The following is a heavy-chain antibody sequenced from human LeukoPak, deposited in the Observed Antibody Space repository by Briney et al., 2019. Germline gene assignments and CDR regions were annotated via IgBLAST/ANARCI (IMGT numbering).Heavy chain of an antibody. Sequence: SETLSLTCTVSGYSISSGYYWGWIRQPPGKGLEWIGSIYHSGSTYYNPSLKSRVTISVDTSKNQFSLKLSSVTAADTAVYYCAREYSSSWYAGGVYYYYYMDVWGKGTTVTVSS. J-gene: IGHJ6*03. CDR1: GYSISSGYY. D-gene: IGHD6-13*01. CDR3: AREYSSSWYAGGVYYYYYMDV. V-gene: IGHV4-38-2*02. CDR2: IYHSGST.